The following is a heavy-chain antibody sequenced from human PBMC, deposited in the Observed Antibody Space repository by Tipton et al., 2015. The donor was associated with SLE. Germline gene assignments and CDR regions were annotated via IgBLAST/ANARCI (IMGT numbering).Heavy chain of an antibody. J-gene: IGHJ6*03. D-gene: IGHD5-24*01. CDR2: IFYSGIT. Sequence: GLVKPSETLSLTCTVSGGSISSSSYYWGWIRQSPGKGLEWIGGIFYSGITFYNPSLKSPVTISLDKSNNQFSLKLTSVTAADTAVYYCARGRADGYMDVWGKGTTVTVS. CDR1: GGSISSSSYY. V-gene: IGHV4-39*07. CDR3: ARGRADGYMDV.